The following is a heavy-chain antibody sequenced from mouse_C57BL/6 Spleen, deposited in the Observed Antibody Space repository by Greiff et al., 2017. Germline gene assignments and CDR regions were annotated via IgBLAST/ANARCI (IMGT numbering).Heavy chain of an antibody. Sequence: EVQLVESGGDLVKPGGSLKLSCAASGFTFSSYGLSWVRQTPDKRLEWVATISSGGSYTYYPDSVQRRFTISRDNAKNPLYLQLSSLKSEDTAMYYGARPTTVVTTDYAMDYWGQGTSGTVSS. CDR1: GFTFSSYG. CDR3: ARPTTVVTTDYAMDY. CDR2: ISSGGSYT. D-gene: IGHD1-1*01. J-gene: IGHJ4*01. V-gene: IGHV5-6*01.